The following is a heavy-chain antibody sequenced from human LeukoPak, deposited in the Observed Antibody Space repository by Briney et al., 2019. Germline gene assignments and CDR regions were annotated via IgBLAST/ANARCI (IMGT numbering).Heavy chain of an antibody. J-gene: IGHJ4*02. CDR1: GFTFRSYA. Sequence: GGSLRLSCAASGFTFRSYAMTWVRQAPGKGLEWVSAISGSGGSTYYADSVKGRFTISRDNSKNTLYLQMNGLRAEDTAVYYCARDVGALDYWGQGTLVTVSS. D-gene: IGHD1-26*01. CDR2: ISGSGGST. V-gene: IGHV3-23*01. CDR3: ARDVGALDY.